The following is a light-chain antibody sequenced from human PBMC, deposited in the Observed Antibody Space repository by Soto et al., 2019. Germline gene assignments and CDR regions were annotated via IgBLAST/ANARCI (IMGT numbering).Light chain of an antibody. CDR3: QQYATTPRT. CDR2: WAS. CDR1: QTLLYTSNNKSY. V-gene: IGKV4-1*01. Sequence: DIVMTQSPDSLAVSLGERATINCKSSQTLLYTSNNKSYLAWYQQKAGQPPKLLFFWASSRESGVPDRFSANGTETDFTLTISSLQAEDVAVYFCQQYATTPRTFGRGTRVEIK. J-gene: IGKJ4*02.